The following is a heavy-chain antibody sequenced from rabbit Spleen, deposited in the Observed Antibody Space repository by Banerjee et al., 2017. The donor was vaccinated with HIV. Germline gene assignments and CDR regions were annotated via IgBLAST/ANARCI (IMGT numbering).Heavy chain of an antibody. J-gene: IGHJ4*01. CDR2: IAIDSSGST. CDR3: ARGSATMTLVITGYYLSL. D-gene: IGHD2-1*01. CDR1: GFSFSSSYY. Sequence: QSLEESGGDLVKPGASLTLTCTASGFSFSSSYYMCWVRQAPGKGLEWIACIAIDSSGSTYYASWAKGRFTISKTSSTTVTLQMTSLTVADTATYFCARGSATMTLVITGYYLSLWGPGTLVTV. V-gene: IGHV1S40*01.